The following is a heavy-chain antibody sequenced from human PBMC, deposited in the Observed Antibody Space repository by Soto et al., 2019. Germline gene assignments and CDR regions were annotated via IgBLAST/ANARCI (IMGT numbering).Heavy chain of an antibody. CDR2: ISGSGGRT. CDR3: AKDPLGQLELRREYYFDY. D-gene: IGHD1-7*01. J-gene: IGHJ4*02. Sequence: PGGSLRLSCAASGFSFSSYATSWVRRAAGRGLEWVSAISGSGGRTYYADSEKGRFTISRDNSKDTLYLQMNSLRAEDTAVYYCAKDPLGQLELRREYYFDYWGQGTLVTVSS. V-gene: IGHV3-23*01. CDR1: GFSFSSYA.